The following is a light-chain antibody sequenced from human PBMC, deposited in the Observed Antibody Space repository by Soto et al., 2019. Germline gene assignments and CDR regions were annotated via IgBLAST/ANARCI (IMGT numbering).Light chain of an antibody. J-gene: IGLJ1*01. V-gene: IGLV3-21*04. CDR3: QVWDSSGDHYV. CDR1: NIGSKS. CDR2: FDN. Sequence: VLTQSPSVSVAPGKTARITCGGNNIGSKSVHWYQQKPGQAPVLVIYFDNDRPSGIPERFSGSNSGNTATLTISRVEAGDEADYYCQVWDSSGDHYVFGTGTKVTVL.